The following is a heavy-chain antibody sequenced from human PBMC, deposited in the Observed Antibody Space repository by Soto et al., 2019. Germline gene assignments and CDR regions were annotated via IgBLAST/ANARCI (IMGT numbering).Heavy chain of an antibody. D-gene: IGHD1-26*01. V-gene: IGHV1-18*01. J-gene: IGHJ4*02. CDR1: GYTFTSYG. CDR3: ARDQVRATGDY. CDR2: ISAYNDNK. Sequence: QIQLVQSGAEVKKPGASVKVSCKASGYTFTSYGISWVRQAPGQGLEWMGWISAYNDNKNHAQKLQGRVTMTTDAAASTAYMKLSSLRSDDTAVYFCARDQVRATGDYWGQGTLVPVSS.